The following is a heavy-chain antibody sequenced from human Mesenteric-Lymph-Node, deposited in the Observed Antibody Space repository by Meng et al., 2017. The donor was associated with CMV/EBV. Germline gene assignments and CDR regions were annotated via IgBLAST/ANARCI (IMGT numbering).Heavy chain of an antibody. CDR1: QFTFSNYW. CDR3: ARDIRGSDYYYGMDV. D-gene: IGHD3-10*01. J-gene: IGHJ6*02. CDR2: INVDESTT. Sequence: GESLKISCAASQFTFSNYWMHWVRQAPGKGLVWVAHINVDESTTNYADSVKGRFTISRDNARSSLFLQMNSLRAEDTAVYYCARDIRGSDYYYGMDVWGQGTTVTVSS. V-gene: IGHV3-74*01.